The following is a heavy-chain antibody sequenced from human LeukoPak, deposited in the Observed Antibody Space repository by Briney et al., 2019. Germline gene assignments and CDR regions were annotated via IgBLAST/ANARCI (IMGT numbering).Heavy chain of an antibody. CDR1: GGLNRSYY. CDR2: IYYSGST. Sequence: SDTLSLICTVSGGLNRSYYWSWIRQPPGKGLEGIGYIYYSGSTNYNPSLKSRVTISVDTSKNQFSLKLSSVTAADTAVYYCARDRPHYYDSSGYNAFDIWGQGTMVTVSS. V-gene: IGHV4-59*01. CDR3: ARDRPHYYDSSGYNAFDI. D-gene: IGHD3-22*01. J-gene: IGHJ3*02.